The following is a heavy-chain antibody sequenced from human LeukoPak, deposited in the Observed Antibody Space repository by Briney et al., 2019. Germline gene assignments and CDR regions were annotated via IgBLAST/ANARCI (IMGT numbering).Heavy chain of an antibody. V-gene: IGHV4-34*01. CDR3: ARGNTGLFYYYGMDV. D-gene: IGHD2-21*01. J-gene: IGHJ6*04. Sequence: SETLSLTCAVYGGSFSGYYWSWIRQPPGKGLEWIGEINHSGSTNYNPSLKSRVTISVDTSKNQFSLKLSSVTAADTAVYYCARGNTGLFYYYGMDVWGKGTTVTVSS. CDR1: GGSFSGYY. CDR2: INHSGST.